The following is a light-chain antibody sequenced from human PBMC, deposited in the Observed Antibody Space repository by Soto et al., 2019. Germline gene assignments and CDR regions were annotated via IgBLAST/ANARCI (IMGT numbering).Light chain of an antibody. CDR2: DAS. J-gene: IGKJ2*01. V-gene: IGKV1-5*01. CDR1: QSISSW. Sequence: DIQMTQSPSTLSASVGDRVTITCRASQSISSWLAWYQQKSGKAPKLLIYDASRLESGVPSRFSGSGSGTEFTLTISSLQPDDFATYYCQQYNSYSPTFGQGTKLEIK. CDR3: QQYNSYSPT.